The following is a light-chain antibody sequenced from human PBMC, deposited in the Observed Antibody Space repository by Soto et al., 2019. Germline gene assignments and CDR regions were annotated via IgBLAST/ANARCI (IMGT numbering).Light chain of an antibody. V-gene: IGLV2-18*02. CDR1: SSDVGSYNR. CDR2: EVS. CDR3: SSYTSSSPYVV. J-gene: IGLJ2*01. Sequence: QSALTQPPSVSGSPGQSVTISCTGTSSDVGSYNRVSWYQQPPGTAPKLMIYEVSNRPSGVPDRFSGSKSGNTASLTISGLKAEDEADYYCSSYTSSSPYVVFGGGTKLTVL.